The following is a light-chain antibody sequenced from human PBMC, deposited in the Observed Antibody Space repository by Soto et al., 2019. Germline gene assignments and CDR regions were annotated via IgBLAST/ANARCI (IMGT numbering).Light chain of an antibody. V-gene: IGKV3-11*01. CDR1: QSVSSY. CDR2: DAS. J-gene: IGKJ5*01. CDR3: QQRRNWPPSIT. Sequence: EIVLPQSPATLSLSPGARAPLSGQARQSVSSYLAWYQQKPGQAPRLLIYDASNRATGIPARFSGSGSGTDFTLTISSLEPEDFAVYYCQQRRNWPPSITFGQGTRLEIK.